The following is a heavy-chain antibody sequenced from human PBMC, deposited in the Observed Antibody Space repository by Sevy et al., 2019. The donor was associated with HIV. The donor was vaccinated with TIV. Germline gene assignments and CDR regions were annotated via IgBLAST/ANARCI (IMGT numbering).Heavy chain of an antibody. J-gene: IGHJ3*02. Sequence: ASVKVSCKTSGYTFTSYAMHWVRQAPGQGLEWMGWINAGNGDTKYSLKFQGRVTITRDTSATTAYMELSSLRSEDTAVYYCARGDVSGAFDIWGQGTLVTVSS. CDR1: GYTFTSYA. CDR2: INAGNGDT. CDR3: ARGDVSGAFDI. V-gene: IGHV1-3*01. D-gene: IGHD3-3*01.